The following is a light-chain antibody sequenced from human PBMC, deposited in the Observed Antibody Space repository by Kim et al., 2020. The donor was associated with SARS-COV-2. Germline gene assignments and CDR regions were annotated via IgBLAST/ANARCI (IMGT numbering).Light chain of an antibody. V-gene: IGLV3-21*04. CDR3: QVWDSSSDPLV. J-gene: IGLJ1*01. Sequence: SYELTQPPSVSVAPGQTATITCAGDNFGSKTVNWYQQKPGQAPVLLIYYDIDRLSGIPERFSGSNSGNTATLTISRVEAEDEADYYCQVWDSSSDPLVFGTGTKVTVL. CDR1: NFGSKT. CDR2: YDI.